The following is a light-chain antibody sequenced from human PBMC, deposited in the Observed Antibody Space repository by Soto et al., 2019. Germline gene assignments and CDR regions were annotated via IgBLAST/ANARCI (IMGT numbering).Light chain of an antibody. CDR2: EGS. J-gene: IGLJ3*02. V-gene: IGLV2-23*01. CDR1: SSDVGSYNL. Sequence: QSALTQPASVSGSPGQSITISCTGTSSDVGSYNLVSWYQQHPGKAPKLMIYEGSKRPSGVSNRFSCSKSGNTASLTISGLQAEDEADYYCCSSAGSSCWVFGGGTKVTVL. CDR3: CSSAGSSCWV.